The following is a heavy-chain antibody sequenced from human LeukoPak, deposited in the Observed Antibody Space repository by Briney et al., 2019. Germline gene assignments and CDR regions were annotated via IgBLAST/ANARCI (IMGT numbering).Heavy chain of an antibody. D-gene: IGHD2-21*02. J-gene: IGHJ5*02. CDR2: IWYDGSDK. CDR1: GFLFSTYG. Sequence: GRSLTLSCAASGFLFSTYGMHWVRQAPGEGLEWVAVIWYDGSDKYYADSVKGRFTISRDNFKSTLYLQMNSLRADDTAVYYCARGSGSSSATALDPWGQGTLVTVSS. CDR3: ARGSGSSSATALDP. V-gene: IGHV3-33*01.